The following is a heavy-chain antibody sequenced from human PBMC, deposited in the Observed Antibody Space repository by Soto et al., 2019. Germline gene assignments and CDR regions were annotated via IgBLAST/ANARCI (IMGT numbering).Heavy chain of an antibody. J-gene: IGHJ5*02. V-gene: IGHV6-1*01. D-gene: IGHD1-1*01. CDR1: GDSVSSNSVV. CDR2: TYYRSKWYN. Sequence: SQTLSLTCAISGDSVSSNSVVWNWIRQSPSRGLEWLGRTYYRSKWYNDYAVSVKSRITINPDTPKNQFSLQLNSVTPEDTAVYYCAREGLERHFDPWGQGTLVTVSS. CDR3: AREGLERHFDP.